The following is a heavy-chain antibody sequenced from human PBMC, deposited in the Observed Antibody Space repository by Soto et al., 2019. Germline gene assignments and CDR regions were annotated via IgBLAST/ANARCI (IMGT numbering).Heavy chain of an antibody. CDR2: ISSSSGTTV. CDR3: ARSRRRDCSGGSCYYYYGMDV. J-gene: IGHJ6*02. CDR1: GFTFSSFE. Sequence: PGGSLRLSCVASGFTFSSFEMNWVRQAPGRGLEWVSYISSSSGTTVHYADSVKGRFTISRDNAKNSLYLQMNSLRAEDTAVYYCARSRRRDCSGGSCYYYYGMDVWGQGTTVTVSS. D-gene: IGHD2-15*01. V-gene: IGHV3-48*03.